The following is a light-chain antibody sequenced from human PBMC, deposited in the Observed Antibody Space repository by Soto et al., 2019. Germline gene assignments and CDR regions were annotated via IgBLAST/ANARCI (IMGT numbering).Light chain of an antibody. Sequence: EIVLTQSPGTLSLSPGERATLSCRASQSVSSSYLAWYQQKPGQAPRLLIYGASSRATGIPDRFSGRGSGTDSTPTISRLEPEDIAVYYCQQYGSSQFTFGPRTKVDIK. CDR3: QQYGSSQFT. J-gene: IGKJ3*01. CDR2: GAS. V-gene: IGKV3-20*01. CDR1: QSVSSSY.